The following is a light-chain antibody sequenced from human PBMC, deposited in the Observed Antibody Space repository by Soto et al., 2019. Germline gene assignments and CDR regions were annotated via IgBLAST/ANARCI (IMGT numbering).Light chain of an antibody. J-gene: IGKJ1*01. CDR2: DAS. CDR3: QQYGRSPWT. V-gene: IGKV3-20*01. Sequence: IVLTQSPGTLSLSPGERATLSCGASQSVSSSYLAWYQHKPGQAPRLLIYDASSRATGIPDMFSGSGAVTDFTLTISRLEPEDFAVYYCQQYGRSPWTFGQGTKVDIK. CDR1: QSVSSSY.